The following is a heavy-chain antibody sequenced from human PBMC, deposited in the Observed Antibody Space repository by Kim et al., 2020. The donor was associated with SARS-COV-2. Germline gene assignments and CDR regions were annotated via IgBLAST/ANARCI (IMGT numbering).Heavy chain of an antibody. CDR3: AAWPAAGTDY. CDR2: IYYSGST. Sequence: SETPSLTCTVSGGSISSSSYYWGWIRQPPGKGLEWIGSIYYSGSTYYNPSLKSRVTISVDTSKNQFSLKLSSVTAADTAVYYCAAWPAAGTDYWGQGTLVTVSS. V-gene: IGHV4-39*05. J-gene: IGHJ4*02. CDR1: GGSISSSSYY. D-gene: IGHD6-13*01.